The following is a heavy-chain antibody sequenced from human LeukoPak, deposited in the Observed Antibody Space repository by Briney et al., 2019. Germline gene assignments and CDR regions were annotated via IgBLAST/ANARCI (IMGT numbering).Heavy chain of an antibody. Sequence: SETLSLTCTVSGGSISSYYWSWVRQPPGKGLEWIGDICYSGSGSTNYNPSLKSLVTMSVDTSKNQFSLRLYSVTAADTAVYYCARELGHCSSTSCYGFDPWGQGTLVIVSS. CDR2: ICYSGSGST. D-gene: IGHD2-2*01. CDR1: GGSISSYY. V-gene: IGHV4-59*12. CDR3: ARELGHCSSTSCYGFDP. J-gene: IGHJ5*02.